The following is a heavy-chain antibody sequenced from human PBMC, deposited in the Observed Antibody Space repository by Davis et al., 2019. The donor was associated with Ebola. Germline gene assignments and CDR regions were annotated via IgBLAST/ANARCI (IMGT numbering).Heavy chain of an antibody. CDR1: GFTFSSYA. Sequence: GESLKISCAASGFTFSSYAMHWVRQAPGKGLEWVAVISYDGSNKYYADSVKGRFTISRDNSKNTLYLQMNSLRAEDTAVYYCARGPRGANWGPGGYWGQGTLVTVSS. CDR3: ARGPRGANWGPGGY. V-gene: IGHV3-30-3*01. J-gene: IGHJ4*02. CDR2: ISYDGSNK. D-gene: IGHD7-27*01.